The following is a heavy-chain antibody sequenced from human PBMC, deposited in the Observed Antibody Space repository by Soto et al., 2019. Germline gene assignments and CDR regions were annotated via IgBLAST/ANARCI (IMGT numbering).Heavy chain of an antibody. J-gene: IGHJ5*02. Sequence: NPSETLSLTCTVSGGSISSGGYYWSWIRQHPGKGLEWIGYIYYSGSTYYNPSLKSRVTISVDTSKNQFSLKLSSVTAADTAVYYCARDNPRYYYDSSGYSGSWFDPWGQGTLVTVSS. CDR1: GGSISSGGYY. V-gene: IGHV4-31*03. CDR3: ARDNPRYYYDSSGYSGSWFDP. D-gene: IGHD3-22*01. CDR2: IYYSGST.